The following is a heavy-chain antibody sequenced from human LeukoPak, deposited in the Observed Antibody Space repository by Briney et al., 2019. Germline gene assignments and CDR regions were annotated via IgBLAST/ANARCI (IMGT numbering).Heavy chain of an antibody. D-gene: IGHD3-10*01. CDR3: ARVGYFGSGNYYNDRGAFDY. V-gene: IGHV4-59*01. CDR2: IYYTGST. CDR1: GGSLSGYY. Sequence: SETLSLTCAVSGGSLSGYYWTWIRQPPGKGLEWIAYIYYTGSTNYNPSLKSRVTISVDTSKNQFSLKLSSVTAADTAVYYCARVGYFGSGNYYNDRGAFDYWGQGTLVTVSS. J-gene: IGHJ4*02.